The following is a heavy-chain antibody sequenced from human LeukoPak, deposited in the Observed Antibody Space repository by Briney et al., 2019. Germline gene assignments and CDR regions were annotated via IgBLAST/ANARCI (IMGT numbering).Heavy chain of an antibody. J-gene: IGHJ4*02. CDR3: SRENGAFSPFGY. CDR1: GXSISNTNW. Sequence: SGTLSLTCGVSGXSISNTNWWSWVRQPPGQDLEWIGEISLTGLTHYNPSLESRVTVSLDKSKNQLSLNLTSVTAVDTAVYYCSRENGAFSPFGYWGQGTLVTVLS. D-gene: IGHD2-8*01. CDR2: ISLTGLT. V-gene: IGHV4-4*02.